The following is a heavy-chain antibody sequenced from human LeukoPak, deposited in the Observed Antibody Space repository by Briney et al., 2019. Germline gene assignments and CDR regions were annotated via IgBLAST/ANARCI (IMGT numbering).Heavy chain of an antibody. CDR3: AKDSPRGYSYGLN. Sequence: GGSLRLSCAASGFTFSSYSMNWVRQAPGKGLEWISYITTSGGAKNYADSVKGRFTISRDNSKNTLYLQMNSLRAEDTAVYYCAKDSPRGYSYGLNWGQGTLVTVSS. CDR1: GFTFSSYS. J-gene: IGHJ4*02. V-gene: IGHV3-48*01. CDR2: ITTSGGAK. D-gene: IGHD5-18*01.